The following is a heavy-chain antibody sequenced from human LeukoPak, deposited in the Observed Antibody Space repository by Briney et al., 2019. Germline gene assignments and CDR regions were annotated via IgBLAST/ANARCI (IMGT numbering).Heavy chain of an antibody. Sequence: PSETLSLTCAVYGGSFSGYYWSWIRQPPGKGLEWVGEINHSGSTNYNPSLKSRVIISVDKSKNQFSLKLSSVTAADTAVYYCARDYYDSSGYYYSWGQGTLVTVSS. J-gene: IGHJ4*02. CDR2: INHSGST. CDR1: GGSFSGYY. D-gene: IGHD3-22*01. CDR3: ARDYYDSSGYYYS. V-gene: IGHV4-34*01.